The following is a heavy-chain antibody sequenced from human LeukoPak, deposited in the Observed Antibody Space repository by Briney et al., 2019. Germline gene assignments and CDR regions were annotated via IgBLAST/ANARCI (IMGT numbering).Heavy chain of an antibody. J-gene: IGHJ5*02. D-gene: IGHD2-8*01. V-gene: IGHV3-73*01. CDR2: IRDKGYGHAT. Sequence: GGSLRLSSAASGFTFSDSAIHWVRQASGKGLEWVGRIRDKGYGHATAYAASVKGRFTLSRDDSKNTAYLQMNSLKTEDTALYYCTTPNEGNWFDPWGQGTLVTVSS. CDR1: GFTFSDSA. CDR3: TTPNEGNWFDP.